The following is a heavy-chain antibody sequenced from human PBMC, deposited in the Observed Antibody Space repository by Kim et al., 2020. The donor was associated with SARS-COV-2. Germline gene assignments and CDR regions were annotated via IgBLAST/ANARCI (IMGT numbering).Heavy chain of an antibody. D-gene: IGHD6-19*01. V-gene: IGHV3-33*01. CDR1: GFTFSRYG. CDR3: ARDQAGTGGMDD. Sequence: GGSLRLSCAASGFTFSRYGMHWVRQAPGKGLERVAVIWYDGSNKYYADSVKGRFTISRDNSKNTLYLQMNSLRAEDKAVYYCARDQAGTGGMDDWGQGTTVTVSS. J-gene: IGHJ6*02. CDR2: IWYDGSNK.